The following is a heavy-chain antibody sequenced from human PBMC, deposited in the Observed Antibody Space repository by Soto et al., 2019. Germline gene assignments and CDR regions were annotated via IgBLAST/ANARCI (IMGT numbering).Heavy chain of an antibody. V-gene: IGHV1-18*04. CDR3: ARVVLTGNWFDP. J-gene: IGHJ5*02. Sequence: GASGKVSCKASGYTFTSYYMHWVRQAPGQGLEWMGWISAYNGNTNYAQKLQGRVTMTTDTSTSTAYMELRSLRSDDTAVYYCARVVLTGNWFDPWGQGTLVTVSS. CDR2: ISAYNGNT. CDR1: GYTFTSYY. D-gene: IGHD7-27*01.